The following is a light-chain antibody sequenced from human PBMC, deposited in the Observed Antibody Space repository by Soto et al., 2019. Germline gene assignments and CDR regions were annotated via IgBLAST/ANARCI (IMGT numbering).Light chain of an antibody. CDR3: QQGYTTPPA. V-gene: IGKV1-39*01. J-gene: IGKJ1*01. CDR2: AAS. Sequence: DIQMTQSPSSLSASIGDRVTITRRASQSIARFLNWYQQKPGKAPKLLISAASSLESGVPSRFSGSGSGTDFTLTITSLQPEDFASYYCQQGYTTPPAFGQGTRWIS. CDR1: QSIARF.